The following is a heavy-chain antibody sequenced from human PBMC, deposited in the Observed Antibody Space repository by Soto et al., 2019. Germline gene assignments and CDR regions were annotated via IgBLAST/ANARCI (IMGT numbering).Heavy chain of an antibody. J-gene: IGHJ6*02. CDR3: ARAYRENYFYAMDV. V-gene: IGHV1-69*01. CDR1: GGSFSNYA. Sequence: QVQLVQSGAEVKMPGSSVRVSCKASGGSFSNYAISWVRQAPGQGLEWMGGIIPMFGIGNYAEKFLGRVTIIAQESTGTSHMALSSLRPEDTAVFFCARAYRENYFYAMDVWGHGTTVTVSS. CDR2: IIPMFGIG. D-gene: IGHD1-26*01.